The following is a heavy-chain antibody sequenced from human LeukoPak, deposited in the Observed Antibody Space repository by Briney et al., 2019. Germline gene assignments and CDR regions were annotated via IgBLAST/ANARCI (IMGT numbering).Heavy chain of an antibody. V-gene: IGHV4-4*07. D-gene: IGHD3-10*01. CDR3: ARPIRNGSGSYLAFDI. CDR2: IYTSGST. J-gene: IGHJ3*02. Sequence: PSETLSLTCTVSGGSISSYYWSWIRQPAGKGLEWIGRIYTSGSTNYNPSLKSRVTMSVDTSKNQFSLKLSSVTAADTAVYYCARPIRNGSGSYLAFDIWGQGTMVTVSS. CDR1: GGSISSYY.